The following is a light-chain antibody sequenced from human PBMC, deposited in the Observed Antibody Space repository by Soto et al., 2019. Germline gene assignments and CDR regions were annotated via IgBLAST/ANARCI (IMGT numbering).Light chain of an antibody. CDR1: QSFISTY. V-gene: IGKV3-20*01. Sequence: EIVLTQSPGTLSLSPGERATLSCRASQSFISTYLAWYQQKPGQAPRLLIYGASSRAPGIPDRFSGSGSGTDFTLTISNLEPEDFAVYYCQQYGRSPLTFGGGAKVEIK. J-gene: IGKJ4*01. CDR3: QQYGRSPLT. CDR2: GAS.